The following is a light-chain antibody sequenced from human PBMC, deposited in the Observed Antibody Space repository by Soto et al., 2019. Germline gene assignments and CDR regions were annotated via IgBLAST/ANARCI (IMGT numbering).Light chain of an antibody. J-gene: IGKJ4*01. CDR3: QKYNNALALT. CDR1: QGISNY. V-gene: IGKV1-27*01. CDR2: TAS. Sequence: DIQMTQSPSSLSASVGDRVTITCRASQGISNYLAWYQQKPGKVPKLLISTASTLQSGVPSRFSGSGSGTDFTLTISSLQPEDVATYYCQKYNNALALTFGGGPRWRSN.